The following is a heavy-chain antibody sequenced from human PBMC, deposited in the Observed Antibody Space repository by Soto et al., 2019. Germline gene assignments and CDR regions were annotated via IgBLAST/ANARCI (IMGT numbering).Heavy chain of an antibody. V-gene: IGHV1-18*01. CDR3: ASGTYYYDSSGQDAFDI. CDR2: ISAYNGNT. D-gene: IGHD3-22*01. J-gene: IGHJ3*02. CDR1: GYTFTSYG. Sequence: ASVKVSCKASGYTFTSYGISWVRQAPGQGLEWMGWISAYNGNTNYAQKLQGRVTMTTDTSTSTVYMELSSLRSEDTAVYYCASGTYYYDSSGQDAFDIWGQGTMVTVS.